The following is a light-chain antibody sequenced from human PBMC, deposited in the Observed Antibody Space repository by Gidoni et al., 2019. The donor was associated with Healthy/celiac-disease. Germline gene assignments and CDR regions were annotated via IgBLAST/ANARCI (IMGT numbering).Light chain of an antibody. J-gene: IGKJ1*01. Sequence: ELVITQSPATLSVAPGESATLSCRASQSVSTNFAWYQQKPGQAPRLLIYGASTRATGIPARFSGSGSGTEFTLTISRLQSEDFAVYYCQQYNTWPRTFGQGTKVEIK. V-gene: IGKV3-15*01. CDR2: GAS. CDR3: QQYNTWPRT. CDR1: QSVSTN.